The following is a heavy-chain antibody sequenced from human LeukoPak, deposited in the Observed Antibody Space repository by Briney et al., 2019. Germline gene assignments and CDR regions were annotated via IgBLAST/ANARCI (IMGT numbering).Heavy chain of an antibody. CDR1: GYTFTGYY. J-gene: IGHJ2*01. D-gene: IGHD3-3*01. Sequence: ASVKVSCKASGYTFTGYYMHWVRQAPGQGLEWMGRINPNSGGTNYAQKFQGRVTMTRDTSISTAYIELSRLRSDDTAVYYCARDFAMIFGVVIGFDLWGRGTLVTVSS. V-gene: IGHV1-2*06. CDR2: INPNSGGT. CDR3: ARDFAMIFGVVIGFDL.